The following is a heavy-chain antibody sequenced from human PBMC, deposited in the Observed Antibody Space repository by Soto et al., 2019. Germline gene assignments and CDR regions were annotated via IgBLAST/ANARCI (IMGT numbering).Heavy chain of an antibody. D-gene: IGHD2-2*01. V-gene: IGHV1-18*01. CDR1: GYTFTSYG. Sequence: ASVKVSCKASGYTFTSYGISWVRQAPGQGLEWMGWISAYNGNTNYAQKLQGRVTMTTDTSTSTAYMELRSLRSDDTAVYYCARYEPYCSSTSCWFDPWGQGTLVTVSS. J-gene: IGHJ5*02. CDR3: ARYEPYCSSTSCWFDP. CDR2: ISAYNGNT.